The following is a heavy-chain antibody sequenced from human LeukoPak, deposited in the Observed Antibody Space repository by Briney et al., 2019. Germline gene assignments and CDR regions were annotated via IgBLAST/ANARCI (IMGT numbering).Heavy chain of an antibody. J-gene: IGHJ4*02. CDR1: GYTFTGYY. Sequence: ASVKVSCKASGYTFTGYYMHWVRQAPGQGLEWMGWINPNSGGTNYAQKFQGRVTMTRDTSISTAYMELSRLRSDDTAVYYCASTPRRNYYDSSGYYQWGQGTLVTVSS. V-gene: IGHV1-2*02. CDR2: INPNSGGT. D-gene: IGHD3-22*01. CDR3: ASTPRRNYYDSSGYYQ.